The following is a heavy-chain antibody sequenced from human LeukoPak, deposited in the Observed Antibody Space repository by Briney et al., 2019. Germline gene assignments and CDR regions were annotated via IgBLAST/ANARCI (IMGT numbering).Heavy chain of an antibody. CDR2: ISGSGGST. CDR1: GFTFSSYA. CDR3: AKKGGSGSYYFFFDY. V-gene: IGHV3-23*01. D-gene: IGHD3-10*01. Sequence: GGSLRLSCAASGFTFSSYAMSWVRQAPGKGLEWVSAISGSGGSTYYADSVKGRFTISRDNSKNTLYLQMNSLRAEDTAVYHCAKKGGSGSYYFFFDYWGQGTLVTVSS. J-gene: IGHJ4*02.